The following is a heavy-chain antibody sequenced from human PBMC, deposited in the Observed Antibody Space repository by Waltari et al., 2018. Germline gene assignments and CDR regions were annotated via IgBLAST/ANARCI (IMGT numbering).Heavy chain of an antibody. CDR2: INEDGSLK. CDR1: GFPFSNFW. V-gene: IGHV3-7*01. Sequence: EVHLVESGGGLVRPGGSLSLSFAAPGFPFSNFWMNWVRQAPGKGLELVAKINEDGSLKDYVDSVKGRFTISRDNARNSLYLEITSLRAEDTAVYYCARDVPYLGRGAYDFWGQGTMVTVSS. D-gene: IGHD2-21*01. J-gene: IGHJ3*01. CDR3: ARDVPYLGRGAYDF.